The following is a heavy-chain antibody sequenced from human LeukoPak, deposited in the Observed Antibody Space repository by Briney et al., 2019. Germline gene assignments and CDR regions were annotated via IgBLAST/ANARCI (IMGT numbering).Heavy chain of an antibody. CDR1: GFTFSRFG. D-gene: IGHD6-13*01. V-gene: IGHV3-30*04. J-gene: IGHJ4*02. CDR3: ARGLPGGFVGFSSSWYPLDY. CDR2: ISYDGRNK. Sequence: GKSLRLSCGASGFTFSRFGIHWVRQAPGKGLERVSVISYDGRNKHYADSVKGRFTISRDNSKNTLFLQMNSLRAEDTAVYYCARGLPGGFVGFSSSWYPLDYWGQGALVTVSS.